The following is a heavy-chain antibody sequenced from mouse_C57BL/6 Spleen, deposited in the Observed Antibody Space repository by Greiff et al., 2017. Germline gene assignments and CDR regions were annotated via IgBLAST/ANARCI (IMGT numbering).Heavy chain of an antibody. CDR3: TQTAQATGPFAY. D-gene: IGHD3-2*02. Sequence: VQLQQSGAELVRPGASVKLSCTASGFNIKDDYMHWVKQRPEQGLEWIRWIDPENGDTEYASKFQGKATITADTSSNTAYLQLSSLTSEDTAVYYCTQTAQATGPFAYWGQGTLVTVSA. V-gene: IGHV14-4*01. CDR2: IDPENGDT. CDR1: GFNIKDDY. J-gene: IGHJ3*01.